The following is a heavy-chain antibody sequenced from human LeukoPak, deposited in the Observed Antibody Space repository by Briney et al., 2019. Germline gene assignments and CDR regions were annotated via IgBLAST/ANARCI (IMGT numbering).Heavy chain of an antibody. D-gene: IGHD6-13*01. V-gene: IGHV4-34*01. J-gene: IGHJ3*01. CDR3: ARDKIGSAH. CDR1: GGSFSGYY. CDR2: INHSGST. Sequence: SETLSLTCAVHGGSFSGYYWSWIRQPPGKGLEWIGEINHSGSTNYSPSLKSRVTISVDTSKNQFSLKLSSATAADTAVYYCARDKIGSAHWGQGTMVTVSS.